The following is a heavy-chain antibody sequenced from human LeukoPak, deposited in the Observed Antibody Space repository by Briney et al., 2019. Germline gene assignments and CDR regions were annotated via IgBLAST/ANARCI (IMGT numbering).Heavy chain of an antibody. CDR1: RYPFTSYA. V-gene: IGHV1-3*01. CDR3: ARVDGSGPNAPHDF. Sequence: GASVKISCKASRYPFTSYAMHWVRQAPGQRLEWIGWIHVGNGNTEYSQKFQGRVTITRDTPATTTYMELSSLRSEDTAVYYCARVDGSGPNAPHDFWGQGSLVTVSS. J-gene: IGHJ4*02. CDR2: IHVGNGNT. D-gene: IGHD3-10*01.